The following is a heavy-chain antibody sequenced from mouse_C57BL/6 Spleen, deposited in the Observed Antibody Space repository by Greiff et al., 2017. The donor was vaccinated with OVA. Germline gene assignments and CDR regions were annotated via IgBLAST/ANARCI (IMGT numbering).Heavy chain of an antibody. J-gene: IGHJ4*01. V-gene: IGHV1-69*01. CDR3: ARSGYGSIPSMDY. CDR2: IDPSDSYT. CDR1: GYTFTSYW. D-gene: IGHD1-1*01. Sequence: QVQLQQSGAELVMPGASVKLSCKASGYTFTSYWMHWVKQRPGQGLEWIGEIDPSDSYTNYNQKFKGKSTLTVDKSSSTAYMQLSSLTSEDSAVYYCARSGYGSIPSMDYWGEGTSVTVSS.